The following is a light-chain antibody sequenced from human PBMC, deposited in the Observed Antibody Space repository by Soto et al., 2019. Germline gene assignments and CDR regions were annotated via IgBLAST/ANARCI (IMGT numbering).Light chain of an antibody. J-gene: IGKJ3*01. CDR2: AAS. V-gene: IGKV3-20*01. Sequence: EIVLTQSPATLSLSPGERATLSCRASQSVSGYLAWYQQKGGQAPRLLIYAASTRATGVPDRFSGTGSGTDFALTISRLETDDSAVYYCQQYGGSPFTFGPGTKVDIK. CDR3: QQYGGSPFT. CDR1: QSVSGY.